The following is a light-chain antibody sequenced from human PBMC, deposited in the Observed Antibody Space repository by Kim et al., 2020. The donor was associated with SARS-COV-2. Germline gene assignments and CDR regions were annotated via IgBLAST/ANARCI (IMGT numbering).Light chain of an antibody. J-gene: IGLJ2*01. V-gene: IGLV1-40*01. CDR2: GNS. Sequence: GQGVTISCTGTSSNIGAYYDVHWYQQLPGTAPKLLIYGNSNRPSGVPDRFSGSKSGTSASLAITGLQAEDEADYYCQSYDSSLSWVFGGGTQLTVL. CDR1: SSNIGAYYD. CDR3: QSYDSSLSWV.